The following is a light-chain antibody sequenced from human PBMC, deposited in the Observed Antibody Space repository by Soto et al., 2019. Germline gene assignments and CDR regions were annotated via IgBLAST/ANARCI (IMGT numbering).Light chain of an antibody. J-gene: IGKJ5*01. CDR2: EAS. CDR3: QQYDNLPIT. Sequence: DLQMTQSPSSLSAYVGDRVTITCQASQDISNYLNWYQQKPGKAPKLLIYEASNLEIGVPSRFSGSGSGTDFTFTISSLQPEDIATYYCQQYDNLPITFGQGTRLEIK. CDR1: QDISNY. V-gene: IGKV1-33*01.